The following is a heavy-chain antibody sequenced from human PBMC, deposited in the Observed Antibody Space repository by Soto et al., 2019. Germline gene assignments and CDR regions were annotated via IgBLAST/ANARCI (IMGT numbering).Heavy chain of an antibody. CDR3: ARGASFQNLDY. J-gene: IGHJ4*02. CDR1: GFTFSSYG. CDR2: IWYDGSNK. D-gene: IGHD2-21*01. V-gene: IGHV3-33*01. Sequence: ESGGGVVQPGRSLRLSCEASGFTFSSYGMHWVRQAPGKGLEWVAVIWYDGSNKYYADSVKGRFTISRDNSKNTLYLQMNSLRAEDTAVYYCARGASFQNLDYWGQGTLVTVSS.